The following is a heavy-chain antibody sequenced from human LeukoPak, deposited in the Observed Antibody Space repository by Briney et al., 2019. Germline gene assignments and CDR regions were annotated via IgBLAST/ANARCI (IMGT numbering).Heavy chain of an antibody. J-gene: IGHJ6*02. V-gene: IGHV4-30-4*01. CDR3: ARASLGYYGSGSMYGMDV. D-gene: IGHD3-10*01. CDR2: IYYSGST. CDR1: GGSISSGDYY. Sequence: SETLSLTCTVSGGSISSGDYYWSWIRQPPGEGLEWIGYIYYSGSTYYNPSLKSRVTISVDTSKNQFSLKLSSVTAADTAVYYCARASLGYYGSGSMYGMDVWGQGTTVTVSS.